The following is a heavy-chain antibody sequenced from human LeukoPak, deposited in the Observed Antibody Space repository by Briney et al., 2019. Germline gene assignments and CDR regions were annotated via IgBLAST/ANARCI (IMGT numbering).Heavy chain of an antibody. CDR2: IYYSGST. J-gene: IGHJ6*02. Sequence: SETLSLTCTVSDGSISSGGYYWSWIRQHPGKGLEWIGYIYYSGSTYYNPSLKSRVTISVDTSKNQFSLKLSSVTAADTAVYYCARGGCSSTSCYPLYYYYYGMDVWGQGTTVTVSS. V-gene: IGHV4-31*03. D-gene: IGHD2-2*01. CDR1: DGSISSGGYY. CDR3: ARGGCSSTSCYPLYYYYYGMDV.